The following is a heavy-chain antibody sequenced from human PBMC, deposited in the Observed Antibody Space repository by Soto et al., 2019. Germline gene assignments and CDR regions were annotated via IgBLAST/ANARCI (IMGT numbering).Heavy chain of an antibody. D-gene: IGHD3-9*01. V-gene: IGHV1-18*01. CDR3: ARSPGYDILTGYQYFQH. CDR1: GYTFTSYG. J-gene: IGHJ1*01. Sequence: GASVKVSCKASGYTFTSYGIGWVRQAPGQGLEWMGWISAYNGNTNYAQKLQGRVTMTTDTSTSTAYMELRSLRSDDTAVYYCARSPGYDILTGYQYFQHWGQGTLVTVSS. CDR2: ISAYNGNT.